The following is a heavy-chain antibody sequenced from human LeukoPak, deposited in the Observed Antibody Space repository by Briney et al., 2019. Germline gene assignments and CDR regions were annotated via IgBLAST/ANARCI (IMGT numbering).Heavy chain of an antibody. CDR1: GGTFISYA. V-gene: IGHV1-69*13. J-gene: IGHJ6*02. Sequence: ASVKVSCKASGGTFISYAISWVRQAPGQGLEWMGGINPIFGTANYAQKFQGRVTITADESTSTAYMELSSLRSGDTAVYYCASQYCGGDCYSEYYYGMDVWGQGTTVTVSS. CDR3: ASQYCGGDCYSEYYYGMDV. D-gene: IGHD2-21*02. CDR2: INPIFGTA.